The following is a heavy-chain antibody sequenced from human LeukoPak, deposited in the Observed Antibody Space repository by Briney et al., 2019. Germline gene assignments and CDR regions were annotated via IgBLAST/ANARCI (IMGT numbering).Heavy chain of an antibody. D-gene: IGHD4-17*01. V-gene: IGHV3-21*01. Sequence: GGSLRLSCAPSGFTFSGYSLNWVRQAPGNVLEWVSSISSSSTYIYYADSVKGRFTISRDNAKNSVYLQMNSLRAEDTAVYYCASGTTDPLDSWGQGTLVTVSS. CDR2: ISSSSTYI. CDR1: GFTFSGYS. J-gene: IGHJ4*02. CDR3: ASGTTDPLDS.